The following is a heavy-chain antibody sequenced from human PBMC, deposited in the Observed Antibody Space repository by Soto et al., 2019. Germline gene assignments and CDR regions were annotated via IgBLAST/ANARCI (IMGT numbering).Heavy chain of an antibody. CDR2: MNPNSGNT. D-gene: IGHD2-8*01. CDR3: AKDFVSRNGVYDPFDI. J-gene: IGHJ3*02. CDR1: GYTFTSYD. V-gene: IGHV1-8*01. Sequence: GASVKVSCKASGYTFTSYDINWVRQATGQGLEWMGWMNPNSGNTGYAQKFQGRVTMTRNTSISTAYMELNSLRAEDTAVYYCAKDFVSRNGVYDPFDIWGPGTMVTVSS.